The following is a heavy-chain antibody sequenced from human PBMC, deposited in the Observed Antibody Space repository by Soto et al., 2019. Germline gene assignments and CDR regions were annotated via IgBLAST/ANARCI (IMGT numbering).Heavy chain of an antibody. D-gene: IGHD3-10*01. CDR2: ISYDGSNK. CDR1: GFTFSSYG. V-gene: IGHV3-30*18. J-gene: IGHJ4*02. CDR3: AKDGLPRGDPFDY. Sequence: QVQLVESGGGVVQPGRSLRLSCAASGFTFSSYGMHWVRQAPGKGLEWVAVISYDGSNKYYADSVKGRFTISRDNSKNTLYLQMNSLRAEDTAVYYCAKDGLPRGDPFDYWGQGTLVTVSS.